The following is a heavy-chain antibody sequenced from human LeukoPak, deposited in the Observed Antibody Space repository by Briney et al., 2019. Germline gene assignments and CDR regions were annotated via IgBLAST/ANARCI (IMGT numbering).Heavy chain of an antibody. CDR1: GGSFSGYY. D-gene: IGHD3-10*01. J-gene: IGHJ4*02. Sequence: PSETLSLTCAVYGGSFSGYYWSWTRQPPGKGLEWIGEINHSGSTNYNPSLKSRVTISVDTSKNQFSLKLSSVTAADTAVYYCARGRGFGELFTYWGQGTLVTVSS. CDR2: INHSGST. CDR3: ARGRGFGELFTY. V-gene: IGHV4-34*01.